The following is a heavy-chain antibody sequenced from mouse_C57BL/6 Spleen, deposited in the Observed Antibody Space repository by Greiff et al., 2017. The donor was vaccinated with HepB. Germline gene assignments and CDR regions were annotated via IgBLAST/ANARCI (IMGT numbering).Heavy chain of an antibody. CDR3: ARKGWLPYYFDY. CDR1: GYTFTDYN. Sequence: VQLKQSGPELVKPGASVKIPCKASGYTFTDYNMDWVKQSHGKSLEWIGDINPNNGGTIYNQKFKGKATLTVDKSSSTAYMELRSLTSEDTAVYYCARKGWLPYYFDYWGQGTTLTVSS. V-gene: IGHV1-18*01. D-gene: IGHD2-3*01. J-gene: IGHJ2*01. CDR2: INPNNGGT.